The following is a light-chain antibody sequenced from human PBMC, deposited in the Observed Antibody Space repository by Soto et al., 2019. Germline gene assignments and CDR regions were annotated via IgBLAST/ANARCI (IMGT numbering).Light chain of an antibody. CDR2: KAS. CDR1: QTISSW. V-gene: IGKV1-5*03. Sequence: DIQMTQSPSTLSGSIGDRVTINCRARQTISSWVAWYQKKPGKAPKLLIYKASTLKSGVPSRFSGSGSGTEFTLTISSPQPDDFATYYCHYYSAVWTFGQGTKVDIK. J-gene: IGKJ1*01. CDR3: HYYSAVWT.